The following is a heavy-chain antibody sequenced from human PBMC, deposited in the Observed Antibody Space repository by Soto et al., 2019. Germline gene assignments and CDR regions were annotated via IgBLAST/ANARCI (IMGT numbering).Heavy chain of an antibody. CDR3: ARRTVNIRTFYSGLKTHCFDY. CDR1: GGSVSSSSYY. CDR2: VYYSGST. D-gene: IGHD6-19*01. Sequence: SETLSLTCTVSGGSVSSSSYYWGWVRQPPGKGLEWIGSVYYSGSTYYNPSLESRVTISVDKSKNQFSLKLMSLSAADTAVYYCARRTVNIRTFYSGLKTHCFDYWGQGALVTVSS. J-gene: IGHJ4*02. V-gene: IGHV4-39*01.